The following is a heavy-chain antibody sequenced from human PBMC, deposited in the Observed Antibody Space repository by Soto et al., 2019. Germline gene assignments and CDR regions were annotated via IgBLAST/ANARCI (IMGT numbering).Heavy chain of an antibody. CDR3: ARDSGSYYFVLAPYYYMDV. V-gene: IGHV1-69*04. Sequence: SVKVSCKASGGTFSSYTISWVRQAPGQGLEWMGRIIPILGIANYAQKFQGRVTITADKSTSTAYMELSSLRSEDTAVYYCARDSGSYYFVLAPYYYMDVWGKGTTVTVSS. D-gene: IGHD3-10*01. CDR1: GGTFSSYT. J-gene: IGHJ6*03. CDR2: IIPILGIA.